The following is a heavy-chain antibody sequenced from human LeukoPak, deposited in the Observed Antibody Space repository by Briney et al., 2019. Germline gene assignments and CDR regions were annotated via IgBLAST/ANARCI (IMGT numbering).Heavy chain of an antibody. CDR1: GFTFRSYA. CDR3: AKTTVTRRVDILTGYSYYYGMDV. V-gene: IGHV3-23*01. D-gene: IGHD3-9*01. Sequence: GGSLSLSCAASGFTFRSYAMSWVRHAPGKGLVWGSTLTGRGCSTYYADSVKGRLTISRDNSKNTLYMQMNSLRAEDTAVYYCAKTTVTRRVDILTGYSYYYGMDVWGQGTTVTVSS. CDR2: LTGRGCST. J-gene: IGHJ6*02.